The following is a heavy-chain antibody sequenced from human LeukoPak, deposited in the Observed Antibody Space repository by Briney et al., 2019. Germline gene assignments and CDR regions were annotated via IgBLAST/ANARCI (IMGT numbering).Heavy chain of an antibody. Sequence: SXTLSLTCTVSGGSISSYYWSWIRQPPGKGLEWIGYIYYSGSTNYNPSLKSRVTISVDTSKNQFSLKLSSVTAADTAVYYCARRVGGYSGSWFFDYWGQGTLVTVSS. J-gene: IGHJ4*02. V-gene: IGHV4-59*01. CDR1: GGSISSYY. CDR2: IYYSGST. CDR3: ARRVGGYSGSWFFDY. D-gene: IGHD1-26*01.